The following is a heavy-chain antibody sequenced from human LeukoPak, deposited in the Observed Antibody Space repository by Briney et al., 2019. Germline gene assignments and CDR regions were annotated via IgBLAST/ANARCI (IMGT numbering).Heavy chain of an antibody. Sequence: GGSLRLSCAASGFTFSRNGMTWVRQAPGKGLEWVSAISGSGGSTYYADSVKGRFTISRDNSKNTLYLQMNSLRAEDTAVYYCAKDQRGGYYWSKKGFDIWGQGTMVTVSS. CDR2: ISGSGGST. D-gene: IGHD1-20*01. CDR1: GFTFSRNG. V-gene: IGHV3-23*01. J-gene: IGHJ3*02. CDR3: AKDQRGGYYWSKKGFDI.